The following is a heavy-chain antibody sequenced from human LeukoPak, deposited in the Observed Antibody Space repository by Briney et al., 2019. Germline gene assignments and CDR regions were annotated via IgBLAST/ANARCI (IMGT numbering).Heavy chain of an antibody. D-gene: IGHD6-13*01. CDR1: GGSISSSSYY. CDR3: ARLRASSWYLKPAFDY. V-gene: IGHV4-39*01. J-gene: IGHJ4*02. Sequence: SETLSLTCTVSGGSISSSSYYWGWIRQPPGKGLEWIGSIYYSGSTYYNPSLKSRVTISVDTSKNQFSLKLSSVTAADTAVYYCARLRASSWYLKPAFDYWGQGTLVTVSS. CDR2: IYYSGST.